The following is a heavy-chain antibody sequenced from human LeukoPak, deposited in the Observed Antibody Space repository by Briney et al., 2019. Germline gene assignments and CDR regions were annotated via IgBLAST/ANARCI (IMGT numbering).Heavy chain of an antibody. Sequence: GGSLTLSCAASGFSVSSKYMSWVRQAPGKGLEWVSVIHNNGGTYFADSVQGRFTMSRDNSKNTVSLQMNSLRADDTAMYYCASLTSVWRHGTMVTVSS. J-gene: IGHJ3*01. CDR1: GFSVSSKY. V-gene: IGHV3-53*01. CDR2: IHNNGGT. CDR3: ASLTSV.